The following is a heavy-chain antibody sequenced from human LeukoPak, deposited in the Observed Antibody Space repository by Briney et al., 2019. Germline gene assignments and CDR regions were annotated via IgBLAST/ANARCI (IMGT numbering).Heavy chain of an antibody. Sequence: HSGGSLRLSCAASGFTFSSYWMHWVRQAPGKGLVWVSRINSDGSSTSYADSVKDRFTISRDSAKNSLYLQMNSLRAEDTALYYCAKDIFTMVRGVVDYWGQGTLVTVSS. D-gene: IGHD3-10*01. CDR3: AKDIFTMVRGVVDY. J-gene: IGHJ4*02. CDR2: INSDGSST. V-gene: IGHV3-74*01. CDR1: GFTFSSYW.